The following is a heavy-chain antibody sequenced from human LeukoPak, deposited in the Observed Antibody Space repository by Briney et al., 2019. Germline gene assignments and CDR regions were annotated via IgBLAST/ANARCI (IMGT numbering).Heavy chain of an antibody. J-gene: IGHJ3*02. V-gene: IGHV3-23*01. CDR3: TRLPSDDAFDI. CDR2: ISGSGDNT. Sequence: GGSLRLSCAASGFTFSSYAMSWVRQVPGKGLEWVSVISGSGDNTYYADSVKGRFTISRDNSKNMLYLQMNSLKTEDTAVYYCTRLPSDDAFDIWGQGTMVTVSA. D-gene: IGHD2-15*01. CDR1: GFTFSSYA.